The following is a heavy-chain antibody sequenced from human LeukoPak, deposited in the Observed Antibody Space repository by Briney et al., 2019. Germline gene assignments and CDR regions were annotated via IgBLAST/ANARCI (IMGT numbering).Heavy chain of an antibody. CDR2: IIPIFGTA. CDR3: ARDQGRYYYGSGSIPFDY. V-gene: IGHV1-69*06. J-gene: IGHJ4*02. D-gene: IGHD3-10*01. CDR1: GGTFSSYA. Sequence: ASVKVSCKASGGTFSSYAISWVRQAPGQGLEWMGGIIPIFGTANYAQKFQGRVTITADKSTSTAYMELSSLRSEDTAVYYCARDQGRYYYGSGSIPFDYWGQGTLVTVSS.